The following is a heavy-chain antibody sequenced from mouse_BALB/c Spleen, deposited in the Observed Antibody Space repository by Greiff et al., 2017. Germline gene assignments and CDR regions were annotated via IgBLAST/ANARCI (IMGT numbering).Heavy chain of an antibody. CDR3: ANERSAMDY. CDR2: ISYSGST. J-gene: IGHJ4*01. Sequence: EVQLQQSGPGLVKPSQSLSLTCTVTGYSITSDYAWNWIRQFPGNKLEWMGYISYSGSTSYNPSLKSRISITRDTSKNQFFLQLNSVTTEDTATYYCANERSAMDYWGQGTSVTVSS. CDR1: GYSITSDYA. V-gene: IGHV3-2*02.